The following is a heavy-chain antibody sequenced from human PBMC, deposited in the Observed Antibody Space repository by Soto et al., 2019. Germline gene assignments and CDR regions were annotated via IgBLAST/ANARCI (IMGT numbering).Heavy chain of an antibody. CDR1: SGSISSGGYY. Sequence: SETLSLTCTVSSGSISSGGYYWSWIRQHPGKGLEWIGYIYYSGSTYYNPSLKSRVTISVDTSKNQFSLKLSSVTAADAAVYYCARAPGDGYNYNWFDPWGQGTLVTVSS. D-gene: IGHD1-1*01. V-gene: IGHV4-31*03. CDR3: ARAPGDGYNYNWFDP. J-gene: IGHJ5*02. CDR2: IYYSGST.